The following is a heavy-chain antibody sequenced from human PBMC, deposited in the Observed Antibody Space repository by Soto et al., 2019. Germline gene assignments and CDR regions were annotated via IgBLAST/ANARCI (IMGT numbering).Heavy chain of an antibody. CDR1: GFTFSDYY. CDR2: ISSSGSTI. J-gene: IGHJ5*02. D-gene: IGHD2-2*01. Sequence: PGGSLRLSCAASGFTFSDYYMSWIRQAPGKGLEWVSYISSSGSTIYYADSVKGRFTISRDNAKNSLYLQMNSLRAEDTAVYYCARDRWGYCSSTSCSNWFDPRGQGTLVTVSS. V-gene: IGHV3-11*01. CDR3: ARDRWGYCSSTSCSNWFDP.